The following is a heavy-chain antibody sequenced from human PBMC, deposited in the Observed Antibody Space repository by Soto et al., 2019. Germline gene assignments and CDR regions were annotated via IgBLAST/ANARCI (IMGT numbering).Heavy chain of an antibody. CDR3: ARDITMVRGLLWAFAI. CDR2: INPSGGST. J-gene: IGHJ3*02. Sequence: AASVKVSCKASGYAFTSYYMHWVRQAPGQGLEWMGIINPSGGSTSYAQKFQGRVTMTRDTSTSTVYMELSSLRSEDTAVYYCARDITMVRGLLWAFAIWGQGTMVPVSS. D-gene: IGHD3-10*01. CDR1: GYAFTSYY. V-gene: IGHV1-46*03.